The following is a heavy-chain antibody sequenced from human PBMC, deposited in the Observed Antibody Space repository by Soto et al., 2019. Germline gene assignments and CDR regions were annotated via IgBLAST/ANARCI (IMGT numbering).Heavy chain of an antibody. D-gene: IGHD3-3*01. V-gene: IGHV3-23*01. J-gene: IGHJ4*02. CDR3: ANLGVYDFWSGTPPEWLRYFFDY. Sequence: GGSLRLSCAASGFTFSSYAMSWVRQAPGKGLEWVSAVSGSGGSTYYADSVKGRFIISRDNSENTLYLQMNRLRAEDLAVYYCANLGVYDFWSGTPPEWLRYFFDYWGQGTLVTASP. CDR1: GFTFSSYA. CDR2: VSGSGGST.